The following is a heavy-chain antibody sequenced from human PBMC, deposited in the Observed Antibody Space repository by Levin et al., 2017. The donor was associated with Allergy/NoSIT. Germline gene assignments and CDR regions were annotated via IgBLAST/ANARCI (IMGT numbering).Heavy chain of an antibody. CDR1: GFTVSSNY. CDR3: ASKTKNRIENAFDI. D-gene: IGHD1/OR15-1a*01. J-gene: IGHJ3*02. Sequence: GGSLRLSCAASGFTVSSNYMSWVRQAPGKGLEWVSVIYSGGSTYYADSVKGRFTISRDNSKNTLYLQMNSLRAEDTAVYYCASKTKNRIENAFDIWGQGTMVTVSS. CDR2: IYSGGST. V-gene: IGHV3-53*01.